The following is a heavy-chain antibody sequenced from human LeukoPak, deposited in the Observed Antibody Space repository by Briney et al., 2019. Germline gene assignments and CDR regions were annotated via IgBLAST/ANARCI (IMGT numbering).Heavy chain of an antibody. CDR1: GYTFTHYG. CDR2: ISLHNGDT. V-gene: IGHV1-18*01. Sequence: EASVKVSCKASGYTFTHYGVSWVRQAPGQGLEWMGWISLHNGDTNYLQKLQGRVTMTTDTSTSTAYMELRSLTSDDTAMYYCARIGYDINILDRWGQGTLVTVSS. D-gene: IGHD5-12*01. CDR3: ARIGYDINILDR. J-gene: IGHJ5*02.